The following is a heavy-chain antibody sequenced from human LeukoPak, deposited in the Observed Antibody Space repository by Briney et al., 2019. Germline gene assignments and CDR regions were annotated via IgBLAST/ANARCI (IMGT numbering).Heavy chain of an antibody. CDR2: IYHSGST. D-gene: IGHD1/OR15-1a*01. CDR3: AILTIRGAFDI. J-gene: IGHJ3*02. CDR1: GYSISSGYY. V-gene: IGHV4-38-2*01. Sequence: SETLSPTCAVSGYSISSGYYWGWIRQPPGKGLEWIGSIYHSGSTYYNPSLKSRVTISVDTSKNQFSLKLSSVTAADTAVYYCAILTIRGAFDIWGQGTMVTVSS.